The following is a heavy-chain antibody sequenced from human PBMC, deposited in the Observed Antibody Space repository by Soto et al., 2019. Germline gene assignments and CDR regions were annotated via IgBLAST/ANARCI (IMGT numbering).Heavy chain of an antibody. V-gene: IGHV1-3*01. D-gene: IGHD2-15*01. J-gene: IGHJ4*02. CDR2: INAGTGDT. CDR3: ARDCTGGSCQSRYDY. Sequence: ASVKVSCKASGYPFINNAIHWVRQAPGQRLEWLGWINAGTGDTRYSPNFQGRVTITRDTSASTAYVELSGLTSEDTAVYYCARDCTGGSCQSRYDYWGQGALVTVSS. CDR1: GYPFINNA.